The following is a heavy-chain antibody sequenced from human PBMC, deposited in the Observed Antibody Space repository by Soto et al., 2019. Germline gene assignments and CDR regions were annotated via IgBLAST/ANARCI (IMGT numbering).Heavy chain of an antibody. D-gene: IGHD3-9*01. V-gene: IGHV3-23*01. CDR1: GFSFSSYA. J-gene: IGHJ4*02. CDR2: INGGGDSR. Sequence: LRLSCAASGFSFSSYAMTWVRQSPGKELEWVSTINGGGDSRYYADSVKGRFTISRDKSKNTLYLQMNSLRAEDTAVYYCAKDILTGYYIAFDYWGQGTLVTVSS. CDR3: AKDILTGYYIAFDY.